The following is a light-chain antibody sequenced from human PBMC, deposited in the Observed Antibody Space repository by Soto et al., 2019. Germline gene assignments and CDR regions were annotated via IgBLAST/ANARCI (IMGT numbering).Light chain of an antibody. CDR2: GAS. CDR1: QSVGSN. CDR3: QQYNNWPPYT. J-gene: IGKJ2*01. Sequence: EIVMTQSPATLSVSPGEGATLSCRANQSVGSNLAWYQQKPGQAPRLLIYGASARATGIPARFSGSGSGTEFTLTISSLQSEDFAVYYCQQYNNWPPYTFGQGTKVDIK. V-gene: IGKV3-15*01.